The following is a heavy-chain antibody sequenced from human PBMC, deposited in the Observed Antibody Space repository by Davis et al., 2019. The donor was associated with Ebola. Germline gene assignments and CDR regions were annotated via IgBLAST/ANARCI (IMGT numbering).Heavy chain of an antibody. CDR1: GFTFNSYG. Sequence: GESLKISCAASGFTFNSYGMHWVRQAPGKGLEWVAVISYDGSNKYYADSVKGRFTISRDNSKNTLYLQMNSLRAEDTAVYYCARVLGSSNDYWGQGTLVTVSS. V-gene: IGHV3-30*03. CDR2: ISYDGSNK. D-gene: IGHD6-13*01. CDR3: ARVLGSSNDY. J-gene: IGHJ4*02.